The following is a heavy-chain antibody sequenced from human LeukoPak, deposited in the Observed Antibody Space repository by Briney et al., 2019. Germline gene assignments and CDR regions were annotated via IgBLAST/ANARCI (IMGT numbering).Heavy chain of an antibody. J-gene: IGHJ4*02. Sequence: GGSLRLSCAASGFTFSSYSMNWVRQAPGKGLEWVSYISSSSTIYYADSVKGRFTISRDNAKNSLYLQMNSLRAEDTAVYYCARGYYYDSSGYYNDLDYWGQGTLVTVSS. CDR1: GFTFSSYS. D-gene: IGHD3-22*01. CDR3: ARGYYYDSSGYYNDLDY. V-gene: IGHV3-48*04. CDR2: ISSSSTI.